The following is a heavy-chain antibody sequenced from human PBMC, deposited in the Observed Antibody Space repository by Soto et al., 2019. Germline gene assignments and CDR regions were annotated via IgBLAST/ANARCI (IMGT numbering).Heavy chain of an antibody. CDR2: IIPIFGTA. J-gene: IGHJ5*02. CDR1: GGTLSSYA. V-gene: IGHV1-69*13. Sequence: SVKVSCKASGGTLSSYAISWVRQAPGQGLEWMGGIIPIFGTANYAQKFQGRVTITADESTSTAYMELSSLRSEDTAVYYCAIQYCISTSCYLSWFDPWGQGTLVTVSS. CDR3: AIQYCISTSCYLSWFDP. D-gene: IGHD2-2*01.